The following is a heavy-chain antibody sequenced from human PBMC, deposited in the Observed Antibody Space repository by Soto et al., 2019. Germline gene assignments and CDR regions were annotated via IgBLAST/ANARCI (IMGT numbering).Heavy chain of an antibody. D-gene: IGHD1-7*01. J-gene: IGHJ6*03. Sequence: SETLSLTCTVSSGSISSYYWSWIRQPPGKGLEWIGYIYYSGSTSYNPSLQSRVTISVDTSKNQFSLKLRSVTAADTAVYYCARWTGTAPYYSYYFDVWGKGTTVTVSS. CDR1: SGSISSYY. CDR3: ARWTGTAPYYSYYFDV. V-gene: IGHV4-59*08. CDR2: IYYSGST.